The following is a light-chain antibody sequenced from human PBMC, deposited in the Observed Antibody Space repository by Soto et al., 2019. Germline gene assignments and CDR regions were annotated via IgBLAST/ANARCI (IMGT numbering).Light chain of an antibody. J-gene: IGLJ3*02. V-gene: IGLV2-8*01. CDR1: NSDVGGYNY. CDR2: EVS. CDR3: QAYDYSLTASV. Sequence: QSALTQPPSASGSPGQSVTISCTGTNSDVGGYNYVSWYQQHPGKAPKLMIYEVSKRPSGVPDRFSGSKSGTSASLAITGLQAEDEADYYCQAYDYSLTASVFGGGTKLIVL.